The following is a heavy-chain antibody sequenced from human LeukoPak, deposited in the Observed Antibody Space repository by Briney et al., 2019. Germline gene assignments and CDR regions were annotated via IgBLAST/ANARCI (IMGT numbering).Heavy chain of an antibody. CDR1: GFTFSSYA. CDR2: ISGSGGST. J-gene: IGHJ4*02. V-gene: IGHV3-23*01. Sequence: PGGSLRLSCAASGFTFSSYAMSWVRQAPGKGLEWVSAISGSGGSTYYADSVKGRFTISRDNSKNTLYLQMNSLRAEDTAVYYCAKGARTSYGYGGCFDYWGQGTLVTVSS. D-gene: IGHD5-18*01. CDR3: AKGARTSYGYGGCFDY.